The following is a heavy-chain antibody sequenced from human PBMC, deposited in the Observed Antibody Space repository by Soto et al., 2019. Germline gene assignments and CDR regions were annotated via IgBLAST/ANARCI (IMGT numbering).Heavy chain of an antibody. D-gene: IGHD6-19*01. CDR1: GISFVSYW. Sequence: PGGSLTLSCAASGISFVSYWMHWVRQVPGEGLAWVSRINGNADNSDYADSVKGRFTISRDNAMNRLYLQMDSLRADDTGVYYCVRDFRGAVAGSEFDHWGQGTLVTVSS. J-gene: IGHJ4*02. V-gene: IGHV3-74*01. CDR2: INGNADNS. CDR3: VRDFRGAVAGSEFDH.